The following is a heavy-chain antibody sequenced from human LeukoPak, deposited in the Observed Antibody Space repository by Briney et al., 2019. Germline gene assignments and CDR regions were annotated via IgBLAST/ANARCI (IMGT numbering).Heavy chain of an antibody. CDR3: AKDSLRSYDAFDI. Sequence: PGGSLRLSCAASGFTFSSYGMHWVRQAPGKGLEWVAFIRYDGSNKYYADSVKGRFTISRDNSKNTLYLQMNSLRAEDTAVYYCAKDSLRSYDAFDIWGQGTMVTVSS. J-gene: IGHJ3*02. V-gene: IGHV3-30*02. CDR1: GFTFSSYG. D-gene: IGHD1-26*01. CDR2: IRYDGSNK.